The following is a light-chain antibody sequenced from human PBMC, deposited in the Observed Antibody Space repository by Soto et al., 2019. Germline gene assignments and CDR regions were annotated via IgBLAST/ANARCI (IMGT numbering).Light chain of an antibody. V-gene: IGLV2-14*03. Sequence: QSALTQPASVSGSPGQSITISCTGTSSDIGTYNHVSWYQKHPGKAPILIIYDVTDRPSWVSNRFSGSKSGNTASLTISGLQAEDEAEYYCSSYTSASTSVVFGGGTKLTVL. CDR3: SSYTSASTSVV. CDR2: DVT. J-gene: IGLJ2*01. CDR1: SSDIGTYNH.